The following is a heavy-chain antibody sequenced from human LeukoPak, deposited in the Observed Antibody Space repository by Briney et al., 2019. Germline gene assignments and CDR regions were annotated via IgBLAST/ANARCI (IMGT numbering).Heavy chain of an antibody. CDR3: ARLFHGGSPSDY. D-gene: IGHD2-15*01. V-gene: IGHV4-59*08. CDR2: IYYSGST. J-gene: IGHJ4*02. Sequence: PSETLSLTCTVSGGSISSYYWSWIRQPPGKGLEWIGYIYYSGSTNYNPSLKSRVTISVDTSKNQFSLKLSSVTAADTAVYYCARLFHGGSPSDYWGQGTLVTVSS. CDR1: GGSISSYY.